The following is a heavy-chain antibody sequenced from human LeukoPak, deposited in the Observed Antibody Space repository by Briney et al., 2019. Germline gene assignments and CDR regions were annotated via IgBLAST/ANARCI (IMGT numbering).Heavy chain of an antibody. D-gene: IGHD6-13*01. CDR3: AREGLFSSWYY. Sequence: GSLRLSCAASGFIFTDYGMHWVRQAPGKGLEWIGEINHSGSTNYNPSLKSRVTISVDTSKNQFSLKLSSVTAADTAVYYCAREGLFSSWYYWGQGTLVTVSS. J-gene: IGHJ4*02. CDR1: GFIFTDYG. CDR2: INHSGST. V-gene: IGHV4-34*01.